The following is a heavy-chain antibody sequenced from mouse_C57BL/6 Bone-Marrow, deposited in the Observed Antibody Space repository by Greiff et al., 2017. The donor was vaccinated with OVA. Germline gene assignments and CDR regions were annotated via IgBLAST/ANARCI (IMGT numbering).Heavy chain of an antibody. CDR2: IYPRSGNT. CDR1: GYTFTSYG. D-gene: IGHD2-3*01. CDR3: ARSKVYDGYFFYWYFDV. J-gene: IGHJ1*03. V-gene: IGHV1-81*01. Sequence: QVQLKQSGAELARPGASVQLSCKASGYTFTSYGISWVKQRTGQGLEWIGEIYPRSGNTYYNEKFTGKATLTADKSSSTAYMELRILTSEDSAVYFCARSKVYDGYFFYWYFDVWGTGTTVTVSS.